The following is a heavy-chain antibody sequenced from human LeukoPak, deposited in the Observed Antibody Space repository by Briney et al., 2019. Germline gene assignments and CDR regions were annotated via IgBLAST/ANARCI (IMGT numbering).Heavy chain of an antibody. V-gene: IGHV1-46*01. CDR2: INPSGGST. Sequence: APVKVSCKASGYTFTSYYMHWVRQAPGQGLEWMGIINPSGGSTSYAQKFQVRVTMTRDTSTSTVYMELSSLRSEDTAVYYCARSKIAAAGRDWYFDLWGRGTLVTVSS. CDR1: GYTFTSYY. CDR3: ARSKIAAAGRDWYFDL. D-gene: IGHD6-13*01. J-gene: IGHJ2*01.